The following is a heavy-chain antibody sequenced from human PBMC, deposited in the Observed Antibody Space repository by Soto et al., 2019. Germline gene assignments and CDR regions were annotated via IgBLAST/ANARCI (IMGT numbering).Heavy chain of an antibody. Sequence: SETLSLTCTVSGGSISSYYWSWIRQPPGKGLEWIGYIYYSGSTNYNPSLKSRVTISVDTSKNQFSLKLSSVTAADTAVYYCAKMPGWYHNFDYWGQGTLVTISS. CDR1: GGSISSYY. CDR3: AKMPGWYHNFDY. CDR2: IYYSGST. J-gene: IGHJ4*02. D-gene: IGHD2-2*01. V-gene: IGHV4-59*08.